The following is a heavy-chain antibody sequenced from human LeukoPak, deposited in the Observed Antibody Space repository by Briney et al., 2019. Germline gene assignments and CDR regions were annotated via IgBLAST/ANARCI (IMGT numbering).Heavy chain of an antibody. D-gene: IGHD3-22*01. CDR1: GFAFSSYW. CDR2: INSDGSST. J-gene: IGHJ4*02. Sequence: GGSLRLSCAASGFAFSSYWMHWVRQAPGKGLVWVSRINSDGSSTSYADSVKGRFTISRDNAKNTLYLQMNSLRAEDTAVYYCARDETYYYDSSGYDHWDQGTLVTVSS. V-gene: IGHV3-74*01. CDR3: ARDETYYYDSSGYDH.